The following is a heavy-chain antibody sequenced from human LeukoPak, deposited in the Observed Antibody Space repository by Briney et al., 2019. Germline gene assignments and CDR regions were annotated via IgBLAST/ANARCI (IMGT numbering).Heavy chain of an antibody. CDR1: RGSIRSSFYS. Sequence: PSETLSLTCTVSRGSIRSSFYSWGWVRQPPGKGLEWIGTMSYSGTTSYNPSLKSRVIISIDTSKNQFSVKLSSVTAADTAVYYCARGGSTDDIDYWGQGTLVTVSS. CDR2: MSYSGTT. CDR3: ARGGSTDDIDY. V-gene: IGHV4-39*07. J-gene: IGHJ4*02. D-gene: IGHD4-17*01.